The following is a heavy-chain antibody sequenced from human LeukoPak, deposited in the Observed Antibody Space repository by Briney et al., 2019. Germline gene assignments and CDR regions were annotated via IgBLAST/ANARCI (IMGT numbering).Heavy chain of an antibody. J-gene: IGHJ4*02. CDR2: ISDSGST. V-gene: IGHV4-59*13. CDR3: ARGYSSTWLFFDY. Sequence: NPSETLSLTCTVSGGSISNYYWSWIRQPPGKGLEWIGYISDSGSTNYNPSLKSRVTISVDTSKKQFSLELSSVTAADTAVYYCARGYSSTWLFFDYWGQGALATVSS. D-gene: IGHD6-13*01. CDR1: GGSISNYY.